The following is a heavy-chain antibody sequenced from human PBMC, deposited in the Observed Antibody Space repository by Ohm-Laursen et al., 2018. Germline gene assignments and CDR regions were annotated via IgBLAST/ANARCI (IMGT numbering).Heavy chain of an antibody. J-gene: IGHJ4*02. V-gene: IGHV2-5*02. Sequence: TQTLTLTCTFSGFSFSTTGVRVGWIRQPPGKALEWLALLCWDDDRRYRPALKSRVTITKDTSKNQVVLTMTNMDHVDPATYYCAHRAAEKGFGYWGQGTLVTVSS. CDR2: LCWDDDR. CDR1: GFSFSTTGVR. D-gene: IGHD3-16*01. CDR3: AHRAAEKGFGY.